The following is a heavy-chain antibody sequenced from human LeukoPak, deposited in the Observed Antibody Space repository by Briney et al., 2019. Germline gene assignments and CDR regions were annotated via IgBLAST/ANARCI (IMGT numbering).Heavy chain of an antibody. J-gene: IGHJ4*02. Sequence: PSETLSLTCSVYGGPFSNYYWSWIRQPPGKGLEWIAYIHSSGSTNYNPSLKSRVTISVDMSKNQFSLKLASLITADTAIYYCARAVSVTAAGPGYWGQGTLVTVSS. CDR3: ARAVSVTAAGPGY. D-gene: IGHD6-13*01. CDR1: GGPFSNYY. CDR2: IHSSGST. V-gene: IGHV4-59*01.